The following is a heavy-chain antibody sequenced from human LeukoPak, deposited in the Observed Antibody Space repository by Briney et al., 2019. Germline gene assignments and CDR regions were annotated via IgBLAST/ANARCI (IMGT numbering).Heavy chain of an antibody. CDR2: IIPIFGTA. D-gene: IGHD1-7*01. CDR1: GGTFSNYA. V-gene: IGHV1-69*01. CDR3: NTGTTGSHDY. Sequence: GSSVKVSCKASGGTFSNYAFNWVRQAPGQGLEWMGGIIPIFGTANYAQKFQGRVTITADESTSTAYMELSSLRSEDTAVYYCNTGTTGSHDYWGQGTLVTVSS. J-gene: IGHJ4*02.